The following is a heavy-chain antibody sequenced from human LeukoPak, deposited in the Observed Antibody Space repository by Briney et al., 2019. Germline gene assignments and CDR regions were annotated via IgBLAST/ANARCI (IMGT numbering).Heavy chain of an antibody. CDR3: AKDSGYCSSTSCPAYYYYYGMDV. V-gene: IGHV3-23*01. Sequence: PGGSLRLSCAASGFTFSDYYMSWVRQAPGKGLEWVSAISGSGGSTYYADSVKGRFTISRDNSKNTLYLQMNSLRAEDTAVYYCAKDSGYCSSTSCPAYYYYYGMDVWGQGTTVTVSS. CDR1: GFTFSDYY. CDR2: ISGSGGST. J-gene: IGHJ6*02. D-gene: IGHD2-2*01.